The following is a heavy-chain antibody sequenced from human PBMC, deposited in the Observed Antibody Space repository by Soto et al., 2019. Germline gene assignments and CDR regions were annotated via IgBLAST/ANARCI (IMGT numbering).Heavy chain of an antibody. D-gene: IGHD6-13*01. V-gene: IGHV5-51*01. CDR3: ARQPPSRYSSLWYGWFDP. Sequence: PGESLKISCKGSGYTFTDYWIGWVPQMPGKGLEWMGIIYPGDSHTRYSPSFQGRVTISADKSINTAFLQWSSLKVSDIAIYYCARQPPSRYSSLWYGWFDPWGQGTLVTVSS. CDR1: GYTFTDYW. J-gene: IGHJ5*02. CDR2: IYPGDSHT.